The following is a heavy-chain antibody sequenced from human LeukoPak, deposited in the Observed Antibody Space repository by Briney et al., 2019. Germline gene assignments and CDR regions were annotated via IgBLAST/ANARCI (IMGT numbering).Heavy chain of an antibody. V-gene: IGHV3-11*04. Sequence: GGSLRLSCAASGFTFSDYYMSWIRQAPGKGLEWVSYISSSGSTIYYADSVKGRFTISRDNAKNSLYLQMNSLRAEDTAVYYCARDYYGSGSYYNFYYYGMDVWGQGTTVTVSS. CDR2: ISSSGSTI. CDR3: ARDYYGSGSYYNFYYYGMDV. CDR1: GFTFSDYY. D-gene: IGHD3-10*01. J-gene: IGHJ6*02.